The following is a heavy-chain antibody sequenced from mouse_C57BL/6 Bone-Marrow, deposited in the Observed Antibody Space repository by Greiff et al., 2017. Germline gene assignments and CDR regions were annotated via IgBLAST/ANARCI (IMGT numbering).Heavy chain of an antibody. V-gene: IGHV14-4*01. Sequence: EVQLQQSGAELVRPGASVKLSCTASGFNIKDDYMHWVKQRPEQGLEWIGWIDPENGDTEYASKFQGKATITADTSSNTAYLQLSSLTSEDTAVYYFTTGDWDTFAYWCQGTLVTVSA. CDR1: GFNIKDDY. CDR2: IDPENGDT. CDR3: TTGDWDTFAY. J-gene: IGHJ3*01. D-gene: IGHD4-1*01.